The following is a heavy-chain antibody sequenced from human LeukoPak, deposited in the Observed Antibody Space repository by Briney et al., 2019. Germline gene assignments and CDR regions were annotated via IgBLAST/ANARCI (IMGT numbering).Heavy chain of an antibody. CDR1: GYTFTSYA. CDR3: AREYGDYVRYYYMDV. D-gene: IGHD4-17*01. J-gene: IGHJ6*03. V-gene: IGHV7-4-1*01. Sequence: GAPVKVSCKASGYTFTSYAMNWVRQAPGQGLEWMGWINTNTGNPTYAQGFTGRFVFSMDTSVSTAYLQIRSLKAEDTAVYYCAREYGDYVRYYYMDVWGKGTTVTVSS. CDR2: INTNTGNP.